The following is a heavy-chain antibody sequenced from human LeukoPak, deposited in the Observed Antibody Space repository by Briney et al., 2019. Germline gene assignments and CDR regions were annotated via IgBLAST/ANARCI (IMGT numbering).Heavy chain of an antibody. J-gene: IGHJ6*02. Sequence: SETLSLTCAVYGGSFSGYYWSWIRQPPGKGLEWIGEINHSGSTNYNPSLKSRVTISVDMSKNQFSLKLSSVTAADTAVYYCARGSNRVVRFYYGMDVWGQGTTVTVSS. CDR1: GGSFSGYY. D-gene: IGHD3-10*02. CDR2: INHSGST. V-gene: IGHV4-34*01. CDR3: ARGSNRVVRFYYGMDV.